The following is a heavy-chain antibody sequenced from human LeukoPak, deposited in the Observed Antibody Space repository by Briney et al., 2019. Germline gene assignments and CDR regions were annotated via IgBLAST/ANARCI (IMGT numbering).Heavy chain of an antibody. CDR1: GGSFSGYY. CDR3: ARGAVVENYYFYYMDV. V-gene: IGHV4-59*01. Sequence: PSETLSLTCAVYGGSFSGYYWSWIRQPPGKGLEWIGYIYYSGSTNYNPSLKIRVTISVDTSKNQFSLRLSSVTAADTAVYYCARGAVVENYYFYYMDVWGKGTTVAVSS. D-gene: IGHD2-2*01. CDR2: IYYSGST. J-gene: IGHJ6*03.